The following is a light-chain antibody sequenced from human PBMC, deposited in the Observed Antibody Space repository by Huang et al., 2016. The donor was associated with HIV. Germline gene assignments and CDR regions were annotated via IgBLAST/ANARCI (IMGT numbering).Light chain of an antibody. CDR3: QQRSNWPRT. Sequence: EIVLTQSPATLSLSPGDRATLSCWASQSVSSYFAWYQQKPGQAPRLLIYDASNRATGSPARFSGSGSGTDFTLTISSLEPEDFAVYYCQQRSNWPRTFGQGTKVEIK. J-gene: IGKJ1*01. V-gene: IGKV3-11*01. CDR1: QSVSSY. CDR2: DAS.